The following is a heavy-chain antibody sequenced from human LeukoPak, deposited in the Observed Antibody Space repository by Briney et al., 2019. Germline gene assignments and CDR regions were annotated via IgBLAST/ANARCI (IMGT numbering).Heavy chain of an antibody. Sequence: GGSLRLSCAASGFTFSSYEMNWVRQAPGKGLEWVSAISGSGGSTYYADSVKGRFTISRDNSKNTLYLQMNSLRAEDTAVYYCAKGPLRWFGPYYMDVWGKGTTVTVSS. CDR3: AKGPLRWFGPYYMDV. J-gene: IGHJ6*03. CDR2: ISGSGGST. D-gene: IGHD3-10*01. V-gene: IGHV3-23*01. CDR1: GFTFSSYE.